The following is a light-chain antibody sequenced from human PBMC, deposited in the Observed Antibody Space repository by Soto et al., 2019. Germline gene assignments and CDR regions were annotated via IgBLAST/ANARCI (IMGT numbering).Light chain of an antibody. J-gene: IGKJ3*01. CDR3: QQYGSSSLVT. Sequence: EIVLTQSPGTLSLSPGERATLSCRASQSVSSSYLAWYQLKPGQAPRLLIYGASSRATGIPDRFSGSGSGTDFTLTISRLEPEDFAVYYCQQYGSSSLVTFGPGTKVDIK. V-gene: IGKV3-20*01. CDR1: QSVSSSY. CDR2: GAS.